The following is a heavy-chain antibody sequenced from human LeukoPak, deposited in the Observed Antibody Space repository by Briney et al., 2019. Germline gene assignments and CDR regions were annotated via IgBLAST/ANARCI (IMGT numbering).Heavy chain of an antibody. J-gene: IGHJ6*03. CDR2: IYHSGTT. Sequence: SETLSLTCAVSGYSVISAYYWGWIRQSPGKGLEWIGSIYHSGTTHYNPALKSRVTISVDTSKNQFSLKLSSLTAADTAVYSSPKDMGNRLGMAFGGKGTTVTVS. CDR1: GYSVISAYY. V-gene: IGHV4-38-2*02. D-gene: IGHD5-24*01. CDR3: PKDMGNRLGMAF.